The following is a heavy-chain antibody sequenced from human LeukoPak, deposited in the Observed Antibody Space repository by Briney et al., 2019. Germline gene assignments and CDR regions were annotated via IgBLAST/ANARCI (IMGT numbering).Heavy chain of an antibody. V-gene: IGHV1-69*04. Sequence: SSVKVSCKASGGTFSSYAISWVRQAPGQGLEWMGRILPILGIANYAQKFQGRVTITADKSTSTAYMELSSLRSEDTAVYYCASSLGDYGDYPSGMDVWGQGTTVTVSS. CDR1: GGTFSSYA. J-gene: IGHJ6*02. CDR3: ASSLGDYGDYPSGMDV. D-gene: IGHD4-17*01. CDR2: ILPILGIA.